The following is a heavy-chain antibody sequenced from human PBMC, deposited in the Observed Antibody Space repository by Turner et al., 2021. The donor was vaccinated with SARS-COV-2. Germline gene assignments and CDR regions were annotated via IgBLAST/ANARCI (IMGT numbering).Heavy chain of an antibody. D-gene: IGHD2-15*01. Sequence: EVQLVETGGGLIQHGGSLRLSCAASGFTVRSNYMSWVRQAPGKGLEWVSVIYSGGSTFYADSVKGRFTISSDNSKNTLYLQMNSLRAEDTAVYYCARDLAYYGMDVWGQGTTVTVSS. J-gene: IGHJ6*02. CDR2: IYSGGST. CDR1: GFTVRSNY. CDR3: ARDLAYYGMDV. V-gene: IGHV3-53*02.